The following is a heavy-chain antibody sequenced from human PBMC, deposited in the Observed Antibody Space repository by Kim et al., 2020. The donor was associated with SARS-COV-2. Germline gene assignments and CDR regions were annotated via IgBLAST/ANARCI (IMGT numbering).Heavy chain of an antibody. CDR1: GGSVSSYY. V-gene: IGHV4-4*07. D-gene: IGHD6-13*01. Sequence: SETLSLTCTVSGGSVSSYYWTWIRQTAGKGLEWIGHIYSSGSGNYDPALKRLVTMSIDTSQNQFSLNLRSVTAADTAIYFCAREPNSSLDSWGQGTLVIVPS. CDR3: AREPNSSLDS. J-gene: IGHJ4*02. CDR2: IYSSGSG.